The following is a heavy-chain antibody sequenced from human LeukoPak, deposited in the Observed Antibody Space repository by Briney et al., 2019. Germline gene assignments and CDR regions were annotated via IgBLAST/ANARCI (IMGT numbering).Heavy chain of an antibody. V-gene: IGHV3-23*01. CDR1: GFTFSSYT. J-gene: IGHJ4*02. D-gene: IGHD1/OR15-1a*01. CDR3: ARDTPSTNNDY. Sequence: GGSLRLSCAASGFTFSSYTMSWVRQAPGKGLEWVSAISGSGGSTYYADSVKGRFTISRDNAKNSLYLQMNSLRAEDTAVYYCARDTPSTNNDYWGQGTLVTVSS. CDR2: ISGSGGST.